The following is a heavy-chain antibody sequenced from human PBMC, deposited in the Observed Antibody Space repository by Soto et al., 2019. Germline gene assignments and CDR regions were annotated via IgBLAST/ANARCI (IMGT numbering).Heavy chain of an antibody. Sequence: QVLLHQSGPGLVKPSQTLSLTCAISGDSVSRTSVAWNWIRQSPSRGLEWLGRTYYRSKGNSDYAVSVRGRITINPDTSKSQFSLQLNSVTPEDTAVYYCVIGPVSAFDCWGQGTLVTVSS. CDR3: VIGPVSAFDC. CDR2: TYYRSKGNS. J-gene: IGHJ4*02. V-gene: IGHV6-1*01. CDR1: GDSVSRTSVA.